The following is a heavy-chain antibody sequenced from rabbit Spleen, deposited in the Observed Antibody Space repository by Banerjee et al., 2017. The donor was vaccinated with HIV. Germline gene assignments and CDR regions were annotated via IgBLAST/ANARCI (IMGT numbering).Heavy chain of an antibody. CDR3: ARDLDGVIGWNFGW. Sequence: QSLEESGGDLVKPGASLTLTSKASGFDFTSTFYMCWVRQAPGKGLEWIGCIDTGSGDTAYATWAKGRFTISKTSSTTVTLQMTSLTAADTATYFCARDLDGVIGWNFGWWGPGTLVTVS. V-gene: IGHV1S40*01. J-gene: IGHJ4*01. CDR1: GFDFTSTFY. D-gene: IGHD4-1*01. CDR2: IDTGSGDT.